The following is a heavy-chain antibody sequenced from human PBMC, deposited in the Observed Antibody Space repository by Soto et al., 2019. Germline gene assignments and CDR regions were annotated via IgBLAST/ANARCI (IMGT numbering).Heavy chain of an antibody. CDR1: GGCISSRSYY. Sequence: ASLSLTSTVCGGCISSRSYYGGWIRQPPGKGLEWIGSIYYSGSTYYNPSLKSRVTISVDTSKNQFSLKLSSVTAADTAVYYCARLVDGFAFDIWGQGTMVTVSS. CDR3: ARLVDGFAFDI. V-gene: IGHV4-39*01. CDR2: IYYSGST. D-gene: IGHD3-10*01. J-gene: IGHJ3*02.